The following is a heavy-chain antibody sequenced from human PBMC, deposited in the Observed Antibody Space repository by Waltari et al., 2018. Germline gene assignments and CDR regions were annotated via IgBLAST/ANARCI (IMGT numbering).Heavy chain of an antibody. CDR1: GGPLRVSD. CDR3: ARLEDCTGPGGNCYSGDVFALDV. V-gene: IGHV4-34*01. D-gene: IGHD2-8*02. CDR2: INHAPNR. J-gene: IGHJ6*02. Sequence: QVHLQQWGAGALQPLDTLSLTGAVFGGPLRVSDWGWTRPPPGKGLEWIGEINHAPNRNYNPTLKSRVTMSVDTSKNQFSLKLSSVTAADTGIYYCARLEDCTGPGGNCYSGDVFALDVWGQGTMVTVSS.